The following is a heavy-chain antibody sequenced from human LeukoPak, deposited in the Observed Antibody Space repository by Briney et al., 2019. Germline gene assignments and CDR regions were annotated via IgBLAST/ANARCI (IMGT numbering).Heavy chain of an antibody. J-gene: IGHJ4*02. V-gene: IGHV3-23*01. CDR2: ISGSGGST. CDR3: AKDPTQNMVRGVIDY. D-gene: IGHD3-10*01. CDR1: GFTFSSYA. Sequence: GGSLRLSCAASGFTFSSYAMSWVRQAPGKGLEWVSAISGSGGSTYYADSVEGRFTISRDNSKNTLYLQMNSLRAEDTAVYYCAKDPTQNMVRGVIDYWGQGTLVTVSS.